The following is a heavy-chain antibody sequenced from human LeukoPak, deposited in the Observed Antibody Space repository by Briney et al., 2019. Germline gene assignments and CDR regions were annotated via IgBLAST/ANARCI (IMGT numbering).Heavy chain of an antibody. CDR1: GGSMNSRSYY. D-gene: IGHD3-10*01. CDR2: IYYSGST. V-gene: IGHV4-39*01. J-gene: IGHJ3*02. Sequence: PSETLSLTCTVSGGSMNSRSYYWGWVRQPPGKGLEWLASIYYSGSTYYNPSLDSRVTISADTSKNQFSLKMSSVTAADTAVYYCAMLYGSGRNRDAFDTWGRGTMVTVAS. CDR3: AMLYGSGRNRDAFDT.